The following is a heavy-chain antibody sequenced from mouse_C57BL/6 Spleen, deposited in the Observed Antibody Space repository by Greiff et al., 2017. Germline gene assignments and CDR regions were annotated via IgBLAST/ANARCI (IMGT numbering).Heavy chain of an antibody. CDR1: GFNIKDDY. J-gene: IGHJ4*01. CDR3: TTGYSGAMDY. CDR2: IDPENGDT. Sequence: EVKLVESGAELVRPGASVKLSCTASGFNIKDDYMHWVKQRPEQGLEWIGWIDPENGDTEYASKFQGKATITADTSSNTAYLQLSSLTSEDTAVYYCTTGYSGAMDYWGQGTSVTVSS. D-gene: IGHD1-2*01. V-gene: IGHV14-4*01.